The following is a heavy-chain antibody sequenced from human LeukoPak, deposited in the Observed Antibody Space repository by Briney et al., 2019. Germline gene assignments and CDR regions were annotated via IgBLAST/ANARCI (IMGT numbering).Heavy chain of an antibody. J-gene: IGHJ4*02. Sequence: ASVKVSCKASGDSFTNYAMNWVRQAPGQGLEWLGWINTKTGKPTYAQGFTGRFVFSLDTSVSTAYLQISSLKAEDTAVYFCARGQPQLLITFGGVFAYWGQGTLVTVSS. CDR3: ARGQPQLLITFGGVFAY. V-gene: IGHV7-4-1*02. CDR1: GDSFTNYA. D-gene: IGHD3-16*02. CDR2: INTKTGKP.